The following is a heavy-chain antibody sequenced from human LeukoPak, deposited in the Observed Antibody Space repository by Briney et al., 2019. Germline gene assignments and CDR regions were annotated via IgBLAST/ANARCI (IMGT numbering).Heavy chain of an antibody. Sequence: SETLSLTCTVSGGSISSYYWSWIRQPPGKGLGWIGYIYYSGSTSYNPSLKSRVTISVDTSKNQFSLKLSSVTAADTAVYYCARVSLVGRFDPWGQGTLVTVSS. J-gene: IGHJ5*02. D-gene: IGHD1-26*01. V-gene: IGHV4-59*01. CDR2: IYYSGST. CDR3: ARVSLVGRFDP. CDR1: GGSISSYY.